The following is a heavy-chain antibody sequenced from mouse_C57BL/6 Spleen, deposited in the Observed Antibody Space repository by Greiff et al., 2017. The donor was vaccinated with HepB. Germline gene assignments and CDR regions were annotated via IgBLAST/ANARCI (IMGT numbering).Heavy chain of an antibody. D-gene: IGHD2-4*01. CDR1: GYAFSSYW. CDR2: IYPGDGDT. V-gene: IGHV1-80*01. CDR3: ARDDDYDRGYFDV. J-gene: IGHJ1*03. Sequence: VQLQQSGAELVKPGASVKISCKASGYAFSSYWMNWVKQRPGQGLEWIGQIYPGDGDTNYNGKFKGKATLTADKSSSTAYMQLSSLTSEDSAVYFCARDDDYDRGYFDVWGTGTTVTVSS.